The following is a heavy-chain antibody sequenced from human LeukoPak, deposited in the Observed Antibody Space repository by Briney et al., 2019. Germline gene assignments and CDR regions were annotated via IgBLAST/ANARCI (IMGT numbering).Heavy chain of an antibody. J-gene: IGHJ4*01. CDR2: MYQDGSEK. Sequence: GGSLRLSCAASGFIFSSYWVTWVRQAPGKGLEWVANMYQDGSEKYYVDSVKGRFTISRDNAKTSVYLQMNNLRPEDTAVYYCARDATYYLRYGYFDCWGHGTLVTVSS. D-gene: IGHD5/OR15-5a*01. CDR1: GFIFSSYW. V-gene: IGHV3-7*01. CDR3: ARDATYYLRYGYFDC.